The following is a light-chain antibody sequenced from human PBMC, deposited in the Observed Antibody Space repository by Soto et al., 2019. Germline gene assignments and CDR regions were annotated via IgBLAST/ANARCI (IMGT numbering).Light chain of an antibody. V-gene: IGKV1-5*03. CDR3: QQYNSHPYA. CDR1: QSISIW. J-gene: IGKJ2*01. CDR2: KAS. Sequence: DIQMTQSPSTLSASVGDRVTITCRASQSISIWLAWYQQKPGKVPSLLIYKASSLQNGVSSRFSGSGSGTEFTLTISSLQPDDFAPYYCQQYNSHPYAFGQGTKLEIK.